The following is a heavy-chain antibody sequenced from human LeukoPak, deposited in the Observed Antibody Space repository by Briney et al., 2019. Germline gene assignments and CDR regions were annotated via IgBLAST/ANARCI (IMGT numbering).Heavy chain of an antibody. CDR3: ARQRGYATSWSTYDS. V-gene: IGHV4-59*08. J-gene: IGHJ4*02. Sequence: PSETLSLTCTVSGGSIVGYYRSWIRQPPGKGLEWIGYIFYSGSTDYNPSLKSRVTISVDTSKNHFSLSLSSVTAADTAVYYCARQRGYATSWSTYDSRGQGALVTVSS. CDR1: GGSIVGYY. CDR2: IFYSGST. D-gene: IGHD6-13*01.